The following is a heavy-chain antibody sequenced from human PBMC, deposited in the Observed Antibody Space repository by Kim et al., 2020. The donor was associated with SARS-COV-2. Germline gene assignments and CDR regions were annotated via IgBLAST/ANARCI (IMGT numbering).Heavy chain of an antibody. Sequence: GGSLRLSCAASGFTLGNNVMSWVRQAPGRGLEWVSTSRTRASAETTYYADSFNGRFTVSRYISKNTLYLELNSLRADDTALYYCAKDRGGSEWPDFDSWG. CDR1: GFTLGNNV. D-gene: IGHD3-10*01. CDR3: AKDRGGSEWPDFDS. V-gene: IGHV3-23*01. CDR2: SRTRASAETT. J-gene: IGHJ4*01.